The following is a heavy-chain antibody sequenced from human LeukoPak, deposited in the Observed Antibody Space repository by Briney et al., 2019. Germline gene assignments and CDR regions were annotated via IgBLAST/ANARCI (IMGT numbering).Heavy chain of an antibody. Sequence: GGSLRLSCAASGFTFSSYAMSWVRRATGKGLEWVSSISGSGGSTYYAQSVKGRFSISRDNSKNTLNLQMDSLRADDTALYFCAKDPYNVAVANTNGWFDPWGQGTLVTVSS. CDR1: GFTFSSYA. CDR3: AKDPYNVAVANTNGWFDP. D-gene: IGHD2-15*01. V-gene: IGHV3-23*01. CDR2: ISGSGGST. J-gene: IGHJ5*02.